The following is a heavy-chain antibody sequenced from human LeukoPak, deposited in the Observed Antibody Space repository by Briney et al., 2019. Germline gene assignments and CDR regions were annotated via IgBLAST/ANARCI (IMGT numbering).Heavy chain of an antibody. Sequence: GGSLRLSCAASGFTFSSYAMHWVRQAPGKGLEWVAVISYDGSNKYYADSVKGRFTISRDNSKNTLYLQMNSLRAEDTAVYYCARGGYSNPFDYWGQGTLVTVSS. D-gene: IGHD6-13*01. CDR1: GFTFSSYA. CDR2: ISYDGSNK. V-gene: IGHV3-30*14. J-gene: IGHJ4*02. CDR3: ARGGYSNPFDY.